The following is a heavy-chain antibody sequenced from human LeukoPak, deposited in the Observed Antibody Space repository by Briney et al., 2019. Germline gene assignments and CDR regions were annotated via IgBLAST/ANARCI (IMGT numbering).Heavy chain of an antibody. J-gene: IGHJ6*03. V-gene: IGHV3-20*04. CDR1: GFTFDDYG. CDR3: ARNYDKKGYYYYYYMDV. Sequence: GGSLRLSCAASGFTFDDYGMSWVRQAPGKGLEWVSGINWNGGSTGYADSVKGRFTISRDNAKNSLYLQMNSLRAEDTAVYYCARNYDKKGYYYYYYMDVWGKGTTVTVSS. CDR2: INWNGGST. D-gene: IGHD3-9*01.